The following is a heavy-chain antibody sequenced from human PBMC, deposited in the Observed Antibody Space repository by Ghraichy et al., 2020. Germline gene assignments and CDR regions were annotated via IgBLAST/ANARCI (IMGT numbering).Heavy chain of an antibody. V-gene: IGHV4-39*01. CDR1: GGSISSSSYY. CDR2: IYYSGST. Sequence: SQTLSLTCTVSGGSISSSSYYWGWIRQPPGKGLEWIGSIYYSGSTYYNPSLKSRVTISVDTSKNQFSLKLSSVTAADTAVYYCARQRIVGATVRNWFDPWGQGTLVTVSS. CDR3: ARQRIVGATVRNWFDP. D-gene: IGHD1-26*01. J-gene: IGHJ5*02.